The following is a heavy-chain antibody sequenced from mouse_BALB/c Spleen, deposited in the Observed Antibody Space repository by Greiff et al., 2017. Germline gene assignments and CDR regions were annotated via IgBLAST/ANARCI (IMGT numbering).Heavy chain of an antibody. Sequence: QVQLKQSGAELVRPGSSVKISCKASGYAFSSYWMNWVKQRPGQGLEWIGQIYPGDGDTSYNGKFKGKATLTADKSSSTAYMQLSSLTSEDSAVYFCARLYDYDAWFAYWGQGTLVTVSA. V-gene: IGHV1-80*01. CDR3: ARLYDYDAWFAY. D-gene: IGHD2-4*01. CDR1: GYAFSSYW. CDR2: IYPGDGDT. J-gene: IGHJ3*01.